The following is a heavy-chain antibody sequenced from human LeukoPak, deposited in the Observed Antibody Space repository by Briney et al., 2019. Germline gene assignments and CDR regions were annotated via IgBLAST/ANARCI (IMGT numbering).Heavy chain of an antibody. Sequence: GGSLRLSCAASGFIFNSYGMNWVRQAPGKGLEWVSYISSSSSNIYYADSVKGRFTISRDNAKNSLYLQMNSLRAEDTAVYYCARASGSYFWGQGTLVTVSS. D-gene: IGHD1-26*01. CDR2: ISSSSSNI. CDR3: ARASGSYF. CDR1: GFIFNSYG. V-gene: IGHV3-48*03. J-gene: IGHJ4*02.